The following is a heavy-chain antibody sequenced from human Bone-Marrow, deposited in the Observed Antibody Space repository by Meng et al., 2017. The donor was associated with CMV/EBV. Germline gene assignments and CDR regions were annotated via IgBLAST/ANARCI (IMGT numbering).Heavy chain of an antibody. D-gene: IGHD2-2*01. CDR1: GFTFSSYW. CDR3: ARDRGYCSSTSCPVGWFDP. J-gene: IGHJ5*02. V-gene: IGHV3-30*02. CDR2: IRYDGSNK. Sequence: GGSLRLSCAASGFTFSSYWMSWVRQAPGKGLEWVAFIRYDGSNKYYADSVKGRFTISRDNAKNSLYLQMNSLRAEDTAVYYCARDRGYCSSTSCPVGWFDPWGQGTLVTVSS.